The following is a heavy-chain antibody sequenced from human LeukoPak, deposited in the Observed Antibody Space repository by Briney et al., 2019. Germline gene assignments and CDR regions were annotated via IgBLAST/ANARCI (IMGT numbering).Heavy chain of an antibody. CDR2: IGTAGDT. Sequence: GSLRLSCAASGFTFSTYDMHWVRQVTGKGLEWVSGIGTAGDTYYPVSVKGRFTVSRENAKNSVYLQMNSLRVEDTAVYFCTRGRGPIAADANRNIDYWGQGTLVTVSS. V-gene: IGHV3-13*04. CDR1: GFTFSTYD. D-gene: IGHD6-13*01. CDR3: TRGRGPIAADANRNIDY. J-gene: IGHJ4*02.